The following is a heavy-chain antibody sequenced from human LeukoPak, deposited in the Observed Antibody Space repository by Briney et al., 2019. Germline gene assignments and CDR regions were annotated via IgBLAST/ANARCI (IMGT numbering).Heavy chain of an antibody. CDR1: GFTFSSYN. Sequence: GGSLRLSCAASGFTFSSYNMHWVRQAPGKGLEWVSYISSRSSTIYYADSVKGRFTISRDNAKNSLYMQMNSLRDEDTAVYYCARDQAGSSWFDYWGQGTLVTVSS. CDR3: ARDQAGSSWFDY. CDR2: ISSRSSTI. D-gene: IGHD6-13*01. J-gene: IGHJ4*02. V-gene: IGHV3-48*02.